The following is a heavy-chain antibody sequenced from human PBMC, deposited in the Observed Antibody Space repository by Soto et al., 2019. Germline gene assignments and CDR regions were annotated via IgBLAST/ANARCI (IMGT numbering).Heavy chain of an antibody. CDR1: GFTFSSYG. D-gene: IGHD3-22*01. CDR2: IWYDGSNK. V-gene: IGHV3-33*01. Sequence: GGSLRLSCAASGFTFSSYGMHWVRQAPGKGLEWVAVIWYDGSNKYYADSVKGRFTISRDNSKNTLYLQMNSLRAEDTAVYYCARHGSHYYYDSSGYYQDYYYGMDVWGQGTTVTVSS. J-gene: IGHJ6*02. CDR3: ARHGSHYYYDSSGYYQDYYYGMDV.